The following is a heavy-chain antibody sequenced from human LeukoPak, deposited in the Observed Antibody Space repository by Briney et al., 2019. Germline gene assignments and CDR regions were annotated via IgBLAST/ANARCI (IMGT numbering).Heavy chain of an antibody. Sequence: GGSLRLSCAASGFTFSSYAMSWVRQAPGKGLEWVSAISGSGGSTYYADSVKGRFTISRDNSKNTLYLQMNSLRAEDTAVYYCGKDAITMIVVENWFDPWGQGTLVTVSS. CDR3: GKDAITMIVVENWFDP. D-gene: IGHD3-22*01. CDR2: ISGSGGST. CDR1: GFTFSSYA. V-gene: IGHV3-23*01. J-gene: IGHJ5*02.